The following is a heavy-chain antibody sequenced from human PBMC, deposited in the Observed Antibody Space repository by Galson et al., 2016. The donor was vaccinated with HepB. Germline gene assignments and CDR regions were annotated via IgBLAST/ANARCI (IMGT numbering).Heavy chain of an antibody. V-gene: IGHV1-69*13. J-gene: IGHJ4*02. CDR1: GGMFSSYV. CDR2: IIPLFGLT. CDR3: ARYTMVRGAAVF. Sequence: SVKVSCKASGGMFSSYVFSWVRQAPGQGLEWVGGIIPLFGLTSYAQKFHDRVTITADGFTDTVYMNLTSLNSEDTATYFCARYTMVRGAAVFWGQGPLVSVSS. D-gene: IGHD3-10*01.